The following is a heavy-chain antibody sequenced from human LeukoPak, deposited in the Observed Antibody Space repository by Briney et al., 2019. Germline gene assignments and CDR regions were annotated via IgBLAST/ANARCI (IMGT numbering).Heavy chain of an antibody. Sequence: PGGSLRLSCAASGFTFSSYWMSWVRQAPGKGLEWVANIKQDGSEKYYVDSVKGRFTISRDTGKNSLYLQMNSLRTEDMGLYYCAKDKDIGGVLDSPTFDSWGQGTLVTVSS. CDR1: GFTFSSYW. D-gene: IGHD3/OR15-3a*01. CDR3: AKDKDIGGVLDSPTFDS. V-gene: IGHV3-7*03. J-gene: IGHJ4*02. CDR2: IKQDGSEK.